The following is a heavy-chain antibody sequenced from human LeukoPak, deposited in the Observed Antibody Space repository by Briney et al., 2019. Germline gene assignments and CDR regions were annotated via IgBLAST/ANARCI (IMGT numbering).Heavy chain of an antibody. V-gene: IGHV1-46*01. J-gene: IGHJ4*02. CDR1: GYTFTSYY. CDR3: ARDAPHAGPIWFGELLTSGDY. D-gene: IGHD3-10*01. Sequence: ASVKVSCKASGYTFTSYYMHWVRQAPGQGLEWVGIINPSGGSTSYAQKFQGRVTMTTDTSTSTAYMELRSLRSDDTAVYYCARDAPHAGPIWFGELLTSGDYWGQGTLVTVSS. CDR2: INPSGGST.